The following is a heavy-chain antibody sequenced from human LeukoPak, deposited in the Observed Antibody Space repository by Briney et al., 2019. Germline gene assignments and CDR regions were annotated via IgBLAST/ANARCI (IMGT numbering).Heavy chain of an antibody. Sequence: GSLRLSCAASGFTLSNYWMHWVRQAPGKGLEWVAVIWYDGSNKYYADSVKGRFTVSRDNSKNTIFLQMNTLRADDTAVYFCATDPATVGVTTRDYWGQGTPVTVSS. CDR2: IWYDGSNK. CDR1: GFTLSNYW. CDR3: ATDPATVGVTTRDY. V-gene: IGHV3-33*08. D-gene: IGHD1-26*01. J-gene: IGHJ4*02.